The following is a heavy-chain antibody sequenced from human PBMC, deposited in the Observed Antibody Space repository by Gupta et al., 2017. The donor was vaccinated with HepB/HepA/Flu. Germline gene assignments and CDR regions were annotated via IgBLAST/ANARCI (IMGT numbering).Heavy chain of an antibody. D-gene: IGHD1-1*01. J-gene: IGHJ4*02. CDR3: ARTIQLERRPFDY. V-gene: IGHV3-30-3*01. CDR2: ISYDESKT. CDR1: GFTFSSYS. Sequence: QVQLVESGGGVVQHGRYLRLSCVVSGFTFSSYSMNWVRQSPVKGLEWVAVISYDESKTYYADSVKGRFTISRDNSKNTLLLQMNSLTADDTAVYYCARTIQLERRPFDYWGQGTLVTVSS.